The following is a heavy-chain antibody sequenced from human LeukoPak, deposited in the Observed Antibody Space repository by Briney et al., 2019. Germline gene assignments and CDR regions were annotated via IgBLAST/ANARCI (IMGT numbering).Heavy chain of an antibody. D-gene: IGHD4-17*01. J-gene: IGHJ4*02. CDR1: GDSVSSNSAA. Sequence: SQTLSLTCAISGDSVSSNSAAWNWIRQSPSRGLEWLGRTYYRSKWYNDYAVSVKSRITINPDTSKNQFPLQLNSVTLEDTAVYYCAREATTVTTAARIGHDYWGQGTLVTVSS. CDR2: TYYRSKWYN. CDR3: AREATTVTTAARIGHDY. V-gene: IGHV6-1*01.